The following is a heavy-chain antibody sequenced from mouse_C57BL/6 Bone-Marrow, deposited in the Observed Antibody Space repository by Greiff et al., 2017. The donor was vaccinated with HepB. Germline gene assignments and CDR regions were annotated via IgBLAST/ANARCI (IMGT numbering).Heavy chain of an antibody. V-gene: IGHV2-9-1*01. CDR1: GFSFTSYA. CDR2: IWTGGGT. CDR3: ARNFGPFYYYGYFDY. D-gene: IGHD1-1*01. Sequence: VQLQQSGPGLVAPSQSLSITCTVSGFSFTSYAISWVRQPPGKGLEWLGVIWTGGGTNYNSALKSRLSISKDNSKSQVFLKMNSLQTDDTARYYCARNFGPFYYYGYFDYWGQGTTLTVSS. J-gene: IGHJ2*01.